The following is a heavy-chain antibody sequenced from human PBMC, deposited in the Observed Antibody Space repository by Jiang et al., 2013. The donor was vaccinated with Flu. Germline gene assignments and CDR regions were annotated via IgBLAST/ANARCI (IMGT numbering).Heavy chain of an antibody. CDR1: GYSFTSYW. J-gene: IGHJ3*02. CDR3: ARSPNYDIPWGNAFDI. CDR2: IYPGDSDT. V-gene: IGHV5-51*01. Sequence: GESLKISCKGSGYSFTSYWIGWVRQMPGKGLEWMGIIYPGDSDTRYSPSFQGQVTISADKSISTAYLQWSSLKASDTAMYYCARSPNYDIPWGNAFDIWGQGTMVTVSS. D-gene: IGHD3-9*01.